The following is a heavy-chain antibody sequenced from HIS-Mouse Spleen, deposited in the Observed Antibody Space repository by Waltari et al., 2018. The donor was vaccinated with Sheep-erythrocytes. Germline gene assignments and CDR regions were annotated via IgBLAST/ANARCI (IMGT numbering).Heavy chain of an antibody. Sequence: EVQLVQSGAEVKKPGESLKIYCKGSGYSFTSYWIGWVRQMPGKGLEWMGIIYPGDSDTRYSPSFQGQVTISADKSISTAYLQWSSLKASDTAMYYCARGPVLRFLEWLPTDAFDIWGQGTMVTVSS. D-gene: IGHD3-3*01. CDR1: GYSFTSYW. CDR2: IYPGDSDT. J-gene: IGHJ3*02. CDR3: ARGPVLRFLEWLPTDAFDI. V-gene: IGHV5-51*03.